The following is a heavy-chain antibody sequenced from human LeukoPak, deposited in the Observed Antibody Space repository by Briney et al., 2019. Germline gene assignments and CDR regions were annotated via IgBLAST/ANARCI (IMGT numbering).Heavy chain of an antibody. CDR1: GFTFSSYA. D-gene: IGHD5-12*01. Sequence: PGGSLRLSCAASGFTFSSYAMSWVRQAPGKGLEWVSAISGSGYSTYYADSVKGRSSISRDNSKNTLYLQMNSLRAEDTAVYYCAKEAGYSGYDYPDYWGQGTLVTVSS. CDR2: ISGSGYST. V-gene: IGHV3-23*01. CDR3: AKEAGYSGYDYPDY. J-gene: IGHJ4*02.